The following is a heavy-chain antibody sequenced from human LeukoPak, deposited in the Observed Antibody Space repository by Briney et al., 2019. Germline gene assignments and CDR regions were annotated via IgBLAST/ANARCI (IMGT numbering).Heavy chain of an antibody. CDR1: GFTFSSYW. V-gene: IGHV3-7*01. CDR2: IKQDGSEK. D-gene: IGHD3-3*01. CDR3: AREPSAWDYDFWSGYPYDY. Sequence: PGGSLRLSCAASGFTFSSYWMSWVRQAPGKGLEWVANIKQDGSEKYYVDSVKGRFTISRDNAKNSLYLQMNSLRAEDTAVYYCAREPSAWDYDFWSGYPYDYWGQGTLVTVSS. J-gene: IGHJ4*02.